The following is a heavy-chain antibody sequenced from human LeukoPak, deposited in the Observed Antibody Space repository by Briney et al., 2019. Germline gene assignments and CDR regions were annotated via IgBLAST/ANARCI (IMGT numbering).Heavy chain of an antibody. D-gene: IGHD2-2*01. CDR2: IYYSGST. CDR3: ARQRVVVPAAISNYYYMDV. J-gene: IGHJ6*03. CDR1: GGSISSNNW. Sequence: SGTLSLTCAVSGGSISSNNWWSWVRQPPGKGLEWIGSIYYSGSTYYNPSLKSRVTISVDTSKNQFSLKLSSVTAADTAVYYCARQRVVVPAAISNYYYMDVWGKGTTVTVSS. V-gene: IGHV4-4*02.